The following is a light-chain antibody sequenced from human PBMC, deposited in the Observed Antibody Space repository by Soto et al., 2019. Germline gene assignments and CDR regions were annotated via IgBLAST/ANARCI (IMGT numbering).Light chain of an antibody. CDR2: GVT. V-gene: IGLV2-14*03. CDR3: ASYRSKRDRV. J-gene: IGLJ3*02. Sequence: QSALTQPASASGSPGQSVTISCTGTSSDVGGYNGVSWYQHLPVKAPKLVMFGVTNRPSGLSYRFSGSKSGNTASLTVSGLQAEDEADYYCASYRSKRDRVFGGGTKVTVL. CDR1: SSDVGGYNG.